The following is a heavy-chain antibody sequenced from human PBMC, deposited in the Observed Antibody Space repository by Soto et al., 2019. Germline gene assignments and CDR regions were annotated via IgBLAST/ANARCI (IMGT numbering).Heavy chain of an antibody. CDR1: GYTFTSYG. D-gene: IGHD5-12*01. CDR3: AKDPNGGYVGAFDS. CDR2: ISAYNGNA. Sequence: GASVKVSCKASGYTFTSYGISCVRQAPGQGLEWMGWISAYNGNANYAQKLQGRVTMTTDTSTSTAYMELRSLRSDDTAVYYCAKDPNGGYVGAFDSWGQGTLVTVSS. J-gene: IGHJ4*02. V-gene: IGHV1-18*01.